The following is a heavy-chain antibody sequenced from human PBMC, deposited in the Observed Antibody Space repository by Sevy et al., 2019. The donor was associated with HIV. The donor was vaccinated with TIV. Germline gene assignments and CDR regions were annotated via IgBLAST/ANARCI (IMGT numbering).Heavy chain of an antibody. CDR3: ARESIATVGDFDY. CDR2: IYYSGST. CDR1: GGSFNNYY. D-gene: IGHD6-13*01. J-gene: IGHJ4*02. V-gene: IGHV4-59*01. Sequence: SDTLSLTCTVSGGSFNNYYWSWIRQPPGKGLQWIGYIYYSGSTNYNPSLKSRVTMSLDTSKNQFSLKLSSVTAADTAIYYCARESIATVGDFDYWGQGTLVTVSS.